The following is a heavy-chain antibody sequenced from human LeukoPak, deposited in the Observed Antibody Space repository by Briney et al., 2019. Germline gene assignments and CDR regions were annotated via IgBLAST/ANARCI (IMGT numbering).Heavy chain of an antibody. J-gene: IGHJ4*02. CDR2: ISSSDSTI. Sequence: PGGSLRLSCAASGFTFSDYYMSWIRQAPGKGLEWVSYISSSDSTIHYADSVKGRFTISRDNAKNSLYLQMNSLRAEDTAVYYCARDGPQQQLEIDYWVQGTLVTVSS. CDR1: GFTFSDYY. CDR3: ARDGPQQQLEIDY. D-gene: IGHD6-13*01. V-gene: IGHV3-11*01.